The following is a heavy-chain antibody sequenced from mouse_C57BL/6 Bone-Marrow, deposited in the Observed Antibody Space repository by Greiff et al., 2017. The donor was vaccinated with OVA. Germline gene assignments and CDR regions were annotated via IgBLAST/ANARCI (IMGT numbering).Heavy chain of an antibody. CDR1: GYTFTDYY. V-gene: IGHV1-76*01. CDR2: IYPGSGNT. Sequence: QVQLKESGAELVRPGASVKLSCKASGYTFTDYYINWVKQRPGQGLEWIARIYPGSGNTYYNEKFKGKATLTAEKSSSTAYMQLSSLTSEDSAVYFCARSWWDDYWGQGTTLTVSS. CDR3: ARSWWDDY. J-gene: IGHJ2*01. D-gene: IGHD1-1*02.